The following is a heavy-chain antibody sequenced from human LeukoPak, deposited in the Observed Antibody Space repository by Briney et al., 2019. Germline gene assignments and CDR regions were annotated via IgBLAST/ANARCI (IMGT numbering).Heavy chain of an antibody. CDR2: VYYTGST. CDR3: AREEMPGKFDY. J-gene: IGHJ4*02. D-gene: IGHD1-26*01. Sequence: SETLSLTCTVSGVSVSNYYWSWIRQPPGKGLEWIGYVYYTGSTNYHPSLQSRVTISLDTSKNQFSLKLTSVTAADTAMYFCAREEMPGKFDYWGQGILVTVSS. V-gene: IGHV4-59*02. CDR1: GVSVSNYY.